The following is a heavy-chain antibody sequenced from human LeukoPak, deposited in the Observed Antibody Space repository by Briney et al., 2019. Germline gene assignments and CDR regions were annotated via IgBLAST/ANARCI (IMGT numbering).Heavy chain of an antibody. CDR3: YLSGAQLNYFDY. D-gene: IGHD2-2*01. V-gene: IGHV1-2*02. J-gene: IGHJ4*02. CDR2: INPNSGGT. CDR1: GYTFTDYY. Sequence: GASVKVSCRASGYTFTDYYMHWVRQAPGQGLEWMGWINPNSGGTNSAQKFQGRITMTRDTSISTAFMELSRLRSDDTAVYYCYLSGAQLNYFDYWGQGTLVTVSS.